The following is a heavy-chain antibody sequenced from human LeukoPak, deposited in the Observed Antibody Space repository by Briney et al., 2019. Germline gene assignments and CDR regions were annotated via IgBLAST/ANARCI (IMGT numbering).Heavy chain of an antibody. V-gene: IGHV4-59*01. Sequence: PSETLSLTCTVSGGFISSYYWSWIRQPPGKGLEWIGYIYYSGSTNYNPSLKSRVTISVDTSKNQFSLKLSSVTAADTAVYYCARLDSGSSLGHWGQGTLVTVSS. D-gene: IGHD1-26*01. CDR2: IYYSGST. CDR1: GGFISSYY. J-gene: IGHJ4*02. CDR3: ARLDSGSSLGH.